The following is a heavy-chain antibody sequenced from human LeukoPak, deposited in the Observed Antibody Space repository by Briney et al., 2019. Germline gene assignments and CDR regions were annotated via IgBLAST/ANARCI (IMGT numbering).Heavy chain of an antibody. CDR1: CGSFSSYY. J-gene: IGHJ6*03. CDR2: IYYSGGT. V-gene: IGHV4-59*08. CDR3: AKRRDYMDV. Sequence: SETLALTCRVSCGSFSSYYRSWVRQPPGKGLEWIGYIYYSGGTNYNPSLKSRVTISVDTSKNQFSLKLSSVTAADTAVYYCAKRRDYMDVWGKGTTVTVSS.